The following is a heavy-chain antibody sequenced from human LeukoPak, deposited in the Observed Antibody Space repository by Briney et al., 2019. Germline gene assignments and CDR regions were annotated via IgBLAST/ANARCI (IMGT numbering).Heavy chain of an antibody. J-gene: IGHJ3*02. V-gene: IGHV3-23*01. CDR1: GSTFSSYG. D-gene: IGHD6-13*01. Sequence: PGGSLRLSCAASGSTFSSYGMSWVRQAPGKGLEWVSAISGSGGSTYYADSVKGRFTISRDNAKNSLYLQMNSLRAEDTAVYYCAVLGIAAAGFFDAFDIWGQGTMVTVSS. CDR3: AVLGIAAAGFFDAFDI. CDR2: ISGSGGST.